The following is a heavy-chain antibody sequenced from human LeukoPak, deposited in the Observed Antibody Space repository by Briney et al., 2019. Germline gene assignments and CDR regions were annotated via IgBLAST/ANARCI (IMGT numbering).Heavy chain of an antibody. CDR3: ARDPTDIHLWLVYYYYYMDV. D-gene: IGHD5-18*01. Sequence: GGSLRLSCAASGFTFSSYGMHWVRQAPGKGLEWVAFIRYDGSNKYYADSVKGRFTISRDNSKNTLYLQMNSLRAEDTAMYYCARDPTDIHLWLVYYYYYMDVWGKGTTVTVSS. V-gene: IGHV3-30*02. CDR1: GFTFSSYG. CDR2: IRYDGSNK. J-gene: IGHJ6*03.